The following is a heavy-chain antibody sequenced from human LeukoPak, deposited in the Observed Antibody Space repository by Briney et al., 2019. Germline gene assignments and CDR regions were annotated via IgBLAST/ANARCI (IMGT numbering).Heavy chain of an antibody. D-gene: IGHD5-24*01. CDR3: TRRRARRDGYSY. CDR2: IIPSGST. Sequence: SETLSLTCPVKGESFSSYYWSWIRQSPGTRLEWIAEIIPSGSTNYNPSLQSRVTMSVDTSKNQFYLNLTSVTDADTAVYYCTRRRARRDGYSYWGQGNLVTVSS. V-gene: IGHV4-34*10. CDR1: GESFSSYY. J-gene: IGHJ4*02.